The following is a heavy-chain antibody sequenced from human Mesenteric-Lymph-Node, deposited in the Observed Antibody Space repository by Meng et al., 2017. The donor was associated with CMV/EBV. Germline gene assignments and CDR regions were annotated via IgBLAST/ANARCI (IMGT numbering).Heavy chain of an antibody. CDR2: ISGSGGST. Sequence: GGSLRLSCAASGFTFSSYDMSWVRQAPGKGLEWVSAISGSGGSTYYADSVKGRFTISRDNSKNTLYLQMNSLRAEDTAVYYCAKQGEGSYYYDSSGYYSDYWGQGTLVTVSS. D-gene: IGHD3-22*01. V-gene: IGHV3-23*01. CDR1: GFTFSSYD. J-gene: IGHJ4*02. CDR3: AKQGEGSYYYDSSGYYSDY.